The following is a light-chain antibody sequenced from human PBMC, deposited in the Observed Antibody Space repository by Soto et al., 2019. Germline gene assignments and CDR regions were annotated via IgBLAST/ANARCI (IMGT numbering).Light chain of an antibody. J-gene: IGKJ1*01. CDR3: QQRINWPRT. CDR2: DAS. V-gene: IGKV3-11*01. Sequence: EIVLTQSPATLALSPGERATLSCRASQSVSSYFAWYQQKPGQPPRLLIYDASNRATGIPARFSGSGSGTDFTLTSSRLEPEDCAVYYCQQRINWPRTFGQGTKVEIK. CDR1: QSVSSY.